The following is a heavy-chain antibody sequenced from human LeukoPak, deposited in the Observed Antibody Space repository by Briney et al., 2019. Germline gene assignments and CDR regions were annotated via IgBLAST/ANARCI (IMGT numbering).Heavy chain of an antibody. D-gene: IGHD2-2*01. V-gene: IGHV4-34*09. J-gene: IGHJ4*02. Sequence: RTSETLSLTCAVYGGSFSGYYWSWIRQPPGKGLEWIGEIHHSGSTNYNPSLKSRVTISVDTSKNQFSLKLSSVTAADTAVYYCARDLDQLRIDYWGQGTLVTVSS. CDR1: GGSFSGYY. CDR2: IHHSGST. CDR3: ARDLDQLRIDY.